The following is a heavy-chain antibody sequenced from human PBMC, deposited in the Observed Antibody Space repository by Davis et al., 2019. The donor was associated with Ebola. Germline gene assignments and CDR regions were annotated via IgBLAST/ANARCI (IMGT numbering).Heavy chain of an antibody. Sequence: SVKVSCKASGYTFTSYDISWVRQAPGQGLEWMGGIIPIFGTANYAQKFQGRVTITADESTSTAYMELSSLRSEDTAVYYCARGGGPRGFDYWGQGTLVTVSS. V-gene: IGHV1-69*13. D-gene: IGHD3-10*01. CDR1: GYTFTSYD. J-gene: IGHJ4*02. CDR3: ARGGGPRGFDY. CDR2: IIPIFGTA.